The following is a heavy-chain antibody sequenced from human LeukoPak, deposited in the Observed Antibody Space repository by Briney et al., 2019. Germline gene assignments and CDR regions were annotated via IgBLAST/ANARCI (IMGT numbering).Heavy chain of an antibody. V-gene: IGHV1-69*05. CDR2: IIPIFGTA. CDR3: ARGCLDYGDCWDY. Sequence: GASVKVSCKASGGTFSSYAISWVRQAPGQGLEWMGGIIPIFGTANYAQKFQGRVTMTRDTSISTAYMELSRLRSDDTAVYYCARGCLDYGDCWDYWGQGTLVTVSS. CDR1: GGTFSSYA. J-gene: IGHJ4*02. D-gene: IGHD4-17*01.